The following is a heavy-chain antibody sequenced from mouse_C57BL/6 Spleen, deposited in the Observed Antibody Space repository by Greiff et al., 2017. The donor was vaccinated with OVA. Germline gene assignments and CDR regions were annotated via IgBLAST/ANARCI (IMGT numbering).Heavy chain of an antibody. J-gene: IGHJ2*01. Sequence: QVQLKQPGTELVKPGASVKLSCKASGYTFTSYWMHWVKQRPGQGLEWIGNINPSNGGTNYNEKFKSTATLTVDKSSSTAYMQLSSLTSEYSAVYYCARETGRYDRRDFDYWGQGTTLTVSS. D-gene: IGHD2-14*01. CDR3: ARETGRYDRRDFDY. CDR2: INPSNGGT. V-gene: IGHV1-53*01. CDR1: GYTFTSYW.